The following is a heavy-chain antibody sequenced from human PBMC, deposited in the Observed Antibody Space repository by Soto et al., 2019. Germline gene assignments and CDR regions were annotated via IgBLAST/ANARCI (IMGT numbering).Heavy chain of an antibody. CDR2: ISGSGGST. CDR3: AKVPGFYYGSGSCFDY. Sequence: GGSLRPSCAASGFTFSSYAMSWVRQAPGKGLEWVSAISGSGGSTYYADSVKGRFTISRDNSKNTLYLQRNILSAEDTAVYYCAKVPGFYYGSGSCFDYWGQGTLVTVSS. D-gene: IGHD3-10*01. J-gene: IGHJ4*02. CDR1: GFTFSSYA. V-gene: IGHV3-23*01.